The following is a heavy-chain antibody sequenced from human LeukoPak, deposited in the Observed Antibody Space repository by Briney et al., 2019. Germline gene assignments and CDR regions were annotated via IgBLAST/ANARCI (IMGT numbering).Heavy chain of an antibody. CDR2: ISSSGGST. D-gene: IGHD6-13*01. Sequence: QPGASLRLSCAASGFTFSSYTMNWVRRAPGKGLEWVSGISSSGGSTYYADSVKGRFTISRDNSKNTLFLQMNSLRTEDTAVYFCAITRIPAGTWGQGTLVTVSP. V-gene: IGHV3-23*01. CDR3: AITRIPAGT. J-gene: IGHJ4*02. CDR1: GFTFSSYT.